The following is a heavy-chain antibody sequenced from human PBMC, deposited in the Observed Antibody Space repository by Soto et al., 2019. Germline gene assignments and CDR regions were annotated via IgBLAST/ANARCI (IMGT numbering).Heavy chain of an antibody. V-gene: IGHV3-15*07. CDR2: IKSKTDGGTT. Sequence: GGSLRLSCTASGFTFRNAGMNWVRQAPGKGLEWVGRIKSKTDGGTTDYAAPVKGRFTISRDDSKNTLYLQMNSLKTEDTAVYYCTTDCRSTYYYDSSGYYYTSCFDYWDQGTLVTVSS. D-gene: IGHD3-22*01. CDR1: GFTFRNAG. CDR3: TTDCRSTYYYDSSGYYYTSCFDY. J-gene: IGHJ4*02.